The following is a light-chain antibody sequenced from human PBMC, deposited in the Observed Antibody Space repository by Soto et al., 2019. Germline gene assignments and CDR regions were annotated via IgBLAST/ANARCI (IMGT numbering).Light chain of an antibody. Sequence: DIQLTQSPSFLSASVGDRVTITCRASQGISSYLAWYQQKPGKAPKLLIYAASSLQSGVSSRFSGSGSGTNFTLTISRLEPEDFAVYYCQQYGTLRTFGQGTKVDI. CDR1: QGISSY. J-gene: IGKJ1*01. V-gene: IGKV1-9*01. CDR2: AAS. CDR3: QQYGTLRT.